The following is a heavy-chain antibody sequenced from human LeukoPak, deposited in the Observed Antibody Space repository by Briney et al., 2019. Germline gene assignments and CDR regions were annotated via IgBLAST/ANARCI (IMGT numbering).Heavy chain of an antibody. CDR1: GGSISSGDYY. Sequence: PSETLSLTCTVSGGSISSGDYYWSWIRQPPGTGLEWIGYIYYSGSTYYNPSLKSRVTISVDTSKNQFSLKLNSVTAADTAVYYCTREVPWVWNFDLWGRGTLVTVSS. CDR3: TREVPWVWNFDL. CDR2: IYYSGST. V-gene: IGHV4-30-4*01. J-gene: IGHJ2*01. D-gene: IGHD1-26*01.